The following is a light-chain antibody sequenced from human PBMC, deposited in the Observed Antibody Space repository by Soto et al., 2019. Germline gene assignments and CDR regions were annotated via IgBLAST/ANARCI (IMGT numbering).Light chain of an antibody. Sequence: QSALTQPPSASGTPGQRVTISCSGSSSNTGSNYVYWYQQLPGTAPKLLIYRNNQRPSGVPDRFSGSKSGTSASLAISGLRSEDEADYYCAAWDDSLSGNYVFGTGTKVTV. CDR2: RNN. V-gene: IGLV1-47*01. CDR1: SSNTGSNY. CDR3: AAWDDSLSGNYV. J-gene: IGLJ1*01.